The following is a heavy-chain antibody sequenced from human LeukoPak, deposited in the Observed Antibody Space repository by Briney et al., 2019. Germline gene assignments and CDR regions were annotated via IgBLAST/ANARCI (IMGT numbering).Heavy chain of an antibody. J-gene: IGHJ3*02. CDR2: LYVNGSP. CDR3: ARMPVPIHDAFDI. CDR1: GDSISSAY. Sequence: PSETLSLTCTVSGDSISSAYWGWIRQSAGKGLEYIGRLYVNGSPNSNPSLKSRVTMSLDTSKNQFSLKMTSVNAADSAIYFCARMPVPIHDAFDIWGQGTAVMVSS. V-gene: IGHV4-4*07. D-gene: IGHD2-2*01.